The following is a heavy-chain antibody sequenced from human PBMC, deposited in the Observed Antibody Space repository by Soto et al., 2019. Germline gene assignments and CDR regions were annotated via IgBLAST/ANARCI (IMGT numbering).Heavy chain of an antibody. D-gene: IGHD3-22*01. CDR2: ISAYNGNT. CDR1: GYTFTSYG. V-gene: IGHV1-18*01. Sequence: GASVKVSCKVSGYTFTSYGISWVRQAPGQGLEWMGWISAYNGNTNYAQKLQGRVTMTTDTSTSTAYMELRSLRSDDTAVYYCARDFNYDSSGYYYHPAFDYWGQGTLVTVSS. CDR3: ARDFNYDSSGYYYHPAFDY. J-gene: IGHJ4*02.